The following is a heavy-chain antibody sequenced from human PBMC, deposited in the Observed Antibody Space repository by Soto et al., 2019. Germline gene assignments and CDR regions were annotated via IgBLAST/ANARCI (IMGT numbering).Heavy chain of an antibody. J-gene: IGHJ4*02. V-gene: IGHV3-23*01. D-gene: IGHD5-12*01. Sequence: EVQLLESGGGLVQPGGSLRLSCTASGFTYSIYAMAWVRQAPGKGLEWVSAISGSGGETYYADSVKGRFTISRDNSKNTVYQQMTNLRADDTAVYYCAKEIAVAVATPPEYWGQGTLVTVSS. CDR3: AKEIAVAVATPPEY. CDR1: GFTYSIYA. CDR2: ISGSGGET.